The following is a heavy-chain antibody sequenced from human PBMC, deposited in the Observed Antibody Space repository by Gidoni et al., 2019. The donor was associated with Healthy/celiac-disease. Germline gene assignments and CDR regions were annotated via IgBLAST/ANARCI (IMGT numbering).Heavy chain of an antibody. J-gene: IGHJ3*02. CDR3: ARLGWIAVAGRGPDDAFDI. D-gene: IGHD6-19*01. CDR2: IYYSGST. CDR1: GGSISSSSYY. V-gene: IGHV4-39*01. Sequence: QLQLQESGPGLVKPSETLSLTCTVSGGSISSSSYYWGWIRQPPGKGLEWIGSIYYSGSTYYNPSLKSRVTISVDTSKNQFSLKLSSVTAADTAVYYCARLGWIAVAGRGPDDAFDIWGQGTMVTVSS.